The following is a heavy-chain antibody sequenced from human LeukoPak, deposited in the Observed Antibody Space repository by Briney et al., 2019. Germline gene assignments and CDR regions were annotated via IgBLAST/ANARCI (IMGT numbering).Heavy chain of an antibody. CDR2: IFYSGIT. Sequence: SETLSLTCSVSGGPISPYYWSWIRQPPGKGLEWIGYIFYSGITTYNPSLKSRVTISLDSPKNQFFLRLTSVTAADTAMYYCARAETLAAIYFDFWGQGSLVTVSS. J-gene: IGHJ4*02. CDR3: ARAETLAAIYFDF. V-gene: IGHV4-59*01. CDR1: GGPISPYY. D-gene: IGHD6-25*01.